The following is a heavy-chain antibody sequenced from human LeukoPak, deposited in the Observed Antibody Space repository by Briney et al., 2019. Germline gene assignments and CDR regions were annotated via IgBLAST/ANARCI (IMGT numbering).Heavy chain of an antibody. CDR1: GFTFSSYA. CDR3: ARDQVAVAGFYYGMDV. D-gene: IGHD6-19*01. CDR2: ISYDGSNK. J-gene: IGHJ6*02. Sequence: GGSLRLSCAASGFTFSSYAMHWVRQAPGKGLEWVAVISYDGSNKYYADSVKGRFTISRDNSKNRLYLQMNSLRAEDTAVYYCARDQVAVAGFYYGMDVWGQGTTVTVSS. V-gene: IGHV3-30-3*01.